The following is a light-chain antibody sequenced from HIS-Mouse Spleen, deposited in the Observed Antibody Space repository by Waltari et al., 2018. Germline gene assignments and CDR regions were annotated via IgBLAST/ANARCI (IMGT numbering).Light chain of an antibody. CDR1: ALPKKY. J-gene: IGLJ2*01. Sequence: SYELTQPPSVSVSPGQTARITCSGDALPKKYAYWYQQKSGQAPVPVIYEDIKRPSGIPECFSGSSSGKMATLTISGAQVEDEADYYCYSTDSSGNHRVFGGGTKLTVL. V-gene: IGLV3-10*01. CDR2: EDI. CDR3: YSTDSSGNHRV.